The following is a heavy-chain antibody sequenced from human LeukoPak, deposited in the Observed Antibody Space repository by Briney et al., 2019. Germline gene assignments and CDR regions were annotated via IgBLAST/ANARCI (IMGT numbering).Heavy chain of an antibody. V-gene: IGHV3-11*06. CDR2: ISSSSSYT. Sequence: GGSLRLSCAASGFTFSDYYMSWIRQAPGKGLEWVSYISSSSSYTNYADSVKGRFTISRDNAKNSLYLQMNSLRAEDTAVYYCARVGRYCSSTSCYSELVAFDYWGQGTLVTVSS. CDR1: GFTFSDYY. CDR3: ARVGRYCSSTSCYSELVAFDY. J-gene: IGHJ4*02. D-gene: IGHD2-2*02.